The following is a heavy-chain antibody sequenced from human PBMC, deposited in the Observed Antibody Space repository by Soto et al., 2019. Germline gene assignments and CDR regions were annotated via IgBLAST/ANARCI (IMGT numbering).Heavy chain of an antibody. CDR1: GFTFSSYA. V-gene: IGHV3-23*01. J-gene: IGHJ6*03. CDR3: ARAAQYDCWSGYYYMDV. D-gene: IGHD3-3*01. CDR2: ISGSGGIT. Sequence: EVQLLESGGGLVQPGGSLRLSCATSGFTFSSYAMAWVRQAPGKGLEWVSAISGSGGITYHAASVKGRFSISRDNSRNMLYLQMNSLGAEDTAVYYCARAAQYDCWSGYYYMDVWGIGTTVTVSS.